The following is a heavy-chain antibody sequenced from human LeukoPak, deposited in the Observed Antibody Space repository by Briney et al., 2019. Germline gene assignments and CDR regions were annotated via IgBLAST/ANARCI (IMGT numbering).Heavy chain of an antibody. V-gene: IGHV3-9*03. D-gene: IGHD5-24*01. CDR3: AKDMGYQMVIEGIDAFDI. J-gene: IGHJ3*02. CDR1: GFTFRKYW. Sequence: GGSLRLSCAASGFTFRKYWLHWVRQAPGKGLEWVSGITWNGGSIAYADSVKGRFTISRDNTKSSLYLQMNSLGAEDMALYYCAKDMGYQMVIEGIDAFDIWGHGTMVTVSS. CDR2: ITWNGGSI.